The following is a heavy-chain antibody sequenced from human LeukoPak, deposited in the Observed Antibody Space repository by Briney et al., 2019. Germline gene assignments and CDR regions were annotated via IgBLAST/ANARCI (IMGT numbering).Heavy chain of an antibody. J-gene: IGHJ4*02. D-gene: IGHD6-13*01. CDR3: ARQRSWGSSTTFDY. Sequence: SETLSLTCAVYGGSFSGYYWSWIRQPPGKGLEWIGEINHSGSTNYNPSLKSRVTISVDTSKNQFSLKLSSVTAADTAVYYCARQRSWGSSTTFDYWGQGTLVTVSS. V-gene: IGHV4-34*01. CDR2: INHSGST. CDR1: GGSFSGYY.